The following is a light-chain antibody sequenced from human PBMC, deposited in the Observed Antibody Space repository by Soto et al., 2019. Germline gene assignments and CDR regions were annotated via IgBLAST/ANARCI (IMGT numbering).Light chain of an antibody. CDR1: QSVSSSY. CDR3: QQYKKWPRT. J-gene: IGKJ1*01. Sequence: EIVLTQSPGTLSLSPGERATLPCRASQSVSSSYLAWYQQKPGQAPRLLIYGASTRATDMPGRFSGRGSGTEFTLTISSLQSEDFAVYYCQQYKKWPRTFGQGTKVDIK. CDR2: GAS. V-gene: IGKV3-15*01.